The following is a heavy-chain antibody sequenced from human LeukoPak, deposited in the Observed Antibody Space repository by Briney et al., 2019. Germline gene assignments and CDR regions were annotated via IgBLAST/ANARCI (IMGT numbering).Heavy chain of an antibody. Sequence: GGSLRLSCAASGFTFDDYAMHWVRQAPGKGLEWVSGISWNSGSIGYADSVKGRFTISRDNAKNPLYLQMNSLRAEDTALYYCAKDVNGGYYYYGMDVWGQGTTVTVSS. CDR3: AKDVNGGYYYYGMDV. J-gene: IGHJ6*02. V-gene: IGHV3-9*01. D-gene: IGHD3-10*01. CDR2: ISWNSGSI. CDR1: GFTFDDYA.